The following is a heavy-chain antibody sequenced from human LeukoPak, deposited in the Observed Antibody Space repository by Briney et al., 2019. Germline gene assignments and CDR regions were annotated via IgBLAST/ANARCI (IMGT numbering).Heavy chain of an antibody. CDR1: GGSISSGSYY. CDR3: ARGRYYGSGSSMYYFDH. CDR2: IYTSGST. J-gene: IGHJ4*02. V-gene: IGHV4-61*02. Sequence: PSETLSLTCTVSGGSISSGSYYWSWIRQPAGKGLEWIGRIYTSGSTNYNPSLKSRVTISVDTSKNQFSLKLSSVTAADTAVYYCARGRYYGSGSSMYYFDHWGQGTLVTVSS. D-gene: IGHD3-10*01.